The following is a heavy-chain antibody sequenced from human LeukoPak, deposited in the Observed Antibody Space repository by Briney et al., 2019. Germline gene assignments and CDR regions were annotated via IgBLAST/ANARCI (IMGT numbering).Heavy chain of an antibody. V-gene: IGHV3-7*03. CDR3: ARSRRPYYYGSGAGENLDY. J-gene: IGHJ4*02. D-gene: IGHD3-10*01. Sequence: PGGSLRLSCAASGFTFSSNWLSWVRQAPGKGLQWVANINQDGSEKYYVDSVKGRFTISRDNAKNSLYLQMNRLRAEDTAVYYCARSRRPYYYGSGAGENLDYWGQGTLVTVSS. CDR1: GFTFSSNW. CDR2: INQDGSEK.